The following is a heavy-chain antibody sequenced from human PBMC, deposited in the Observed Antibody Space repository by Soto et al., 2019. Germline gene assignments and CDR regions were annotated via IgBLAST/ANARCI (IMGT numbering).Heavy chain of an antibody. D-gene: IGHD3-22*01. CDR1: GFTFGDYA. CDR2: IRSKAYGGTT. V-gene: IGHV3-49*03. CDR3: TRGAEYDSSGYQGDYYYYYGMDV. Sequence: GGSLRLSCTASGFTFGDYAMSWFRQAPGKGLEWVGFIRSKAYGGTTEYAASVKGRFTISRDDSKSIAYLQMNSLKTEDTAVYYCTRGAEYDSSGYQGDYYYYYGMDVWGQGTTVTVSS. J-gene: IGHJ6*02.